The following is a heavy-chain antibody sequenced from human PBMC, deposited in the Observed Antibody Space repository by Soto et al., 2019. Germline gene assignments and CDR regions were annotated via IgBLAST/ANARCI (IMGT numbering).Heavy chain of an antibody. CDR2: IYWNDDK. J-gene: IGHJ4*02. D-gene: IGHD5-12*01. CDR1: GFSLSTSGAG. CDR3: THFSGYEQFEY. V-gene: IGHV2-5*01. Sequence: QITLKESGPTLVKPTQTLTLTCTFSGFSLSTSGAGVGWIRQPPGKALEWLAVIYWNDDKRYSPSLKSRVTIAKDTSKNEVVLTMPSMDPMDTATYYCTHFSGYEQFEYWGQGTLITVSS.